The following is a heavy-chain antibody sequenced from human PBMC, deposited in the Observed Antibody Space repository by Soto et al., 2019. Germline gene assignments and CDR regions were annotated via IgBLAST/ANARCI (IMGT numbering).Heavy chain of an antibody. J-gene: IGHJ4*02. CDR3: ATAAPNYDVWSGYRYDPFDY. D-gene: IGHD3-3*01. CDR2: FDPEDGET. CDR1: GYTLTELS. Sequence: ASVKVSCKVSGYTLTELSMHWVRQAPGKGLEWMGGFDPEDGETIYAQKFQGSVTMTEDTSTDTAYMELSSLRSEDTAVYYCATAAPNYDVWSGYRYDPFDYWGQGNLVTVSS. V-gene: IGHV1-24*01.